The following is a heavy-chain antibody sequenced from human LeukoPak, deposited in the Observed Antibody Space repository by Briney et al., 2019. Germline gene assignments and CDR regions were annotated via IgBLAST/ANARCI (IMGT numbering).Heavy chain of an antibody. D-gene: IGHD1-14*01. Sequence: GGSLRLSCAVSGITLSNYGMSWVRQAPGKGLEWVAGISGSGGTTNYADSVKGRFTISRDDPKNTLFLHMNSLKTEDTAVYYCTTRRQDGWWGQGTLVTVS. V-gene: IGHV3-23*01. CDR3: TTRRQDGW. J-gene: IGHJ4*02. CDR2: ISGSGGTT. CDR1: GITLSNYG.